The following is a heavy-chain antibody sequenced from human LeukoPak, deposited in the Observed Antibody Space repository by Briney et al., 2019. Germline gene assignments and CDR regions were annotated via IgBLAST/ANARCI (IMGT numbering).Heavy chain of an antibody. D-gene: IGHD6-13*01. CDR2: INPNSGGT. V-gene: IGHV1-2*02. CDR3: ARGEQSPYAFDI. J-gene: IGHJ3*02. CDR1: GYTFTGYY. Sequence: ASVKVSCKASGYTFTGYYMYWVRQVPGQGLEWMGWINPNSGGTNYAQKFQGRVTMTRDTSISTAYMELSRLRSDDTAVYYCARGEQSPYAFDIWGQGTMVTVSS.